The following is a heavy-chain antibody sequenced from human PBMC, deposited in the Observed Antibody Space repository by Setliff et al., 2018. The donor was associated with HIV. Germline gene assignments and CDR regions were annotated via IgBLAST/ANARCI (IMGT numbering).Heavy chain of an antibody. D-gene: IGHD4-17*01. CDR3: ARAPGPYGDYNYHMDV. V-gene: IGHV4-30-4*08. CDR2: IYDSEST. J-gene: IGHJ6*03. CDR1: GGSISSGDYY. Sequence: SSETLSLTCTVSGGSISSGDYYWSWIRQPPGKGLEWIGNIYDSESTYYNPSLKSRVTISVDTSKNHFSLKLNSVTAADTAVYYCARAPGPYGDYNYHMDVWGKGTTVTVSS.